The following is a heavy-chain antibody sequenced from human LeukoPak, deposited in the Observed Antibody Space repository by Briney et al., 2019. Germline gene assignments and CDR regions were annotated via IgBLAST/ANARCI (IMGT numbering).Heavy chain of an antibody. CDR2: ISSSGSTI. J-gene: IGHJ4*02. Sequence: HPGGSLRLSCAASGFTFSSYEMNWVRQAPGKGLEWVSYISSSGSTIYYADSVRGRFTISRDNAKKSLYLQINSVRAEDTAVYYCARDDSSGDRPGWWGQGTVVLVSS. D-gene: IGHD3-22*01. CDR3: ARDDSSGDRPGW. V-gene: IGHV3-48*03. CDR1: GFTFSSYE.